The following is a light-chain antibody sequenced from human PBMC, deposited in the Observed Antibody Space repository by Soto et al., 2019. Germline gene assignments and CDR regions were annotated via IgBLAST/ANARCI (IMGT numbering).Light chain of an antibody. J-gene: IGKJ1*01. Sequence: EIVLTQSPCTLSLSPGERATLSCMASQSVSNNYLAWYQQKPGQAPRLRIYGASNRATGIPDRLSGSGSGTDFTLTISRLEPEDFAVYYCQQYGSSGTFGQGTKVDI. V-gene: IGKV3-20*01. CDR3: QQYGSSGT. CDR1: QSVSNNY. CDR2: GAS.